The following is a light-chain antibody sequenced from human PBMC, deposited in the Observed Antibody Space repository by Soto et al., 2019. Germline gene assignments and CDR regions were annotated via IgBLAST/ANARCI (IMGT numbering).Light chain of an antibody. J-gene: IGKJ1*01. CDR3: QQYGSTPRT. Sequence: DIVLTQSPGTLSLSPGARAALSCRASQSVRSNSLAWYQQKAGQAPRLLIYDASSRATGIPDRFSGSGSGTDYTLTISRLEPEDFAVYYCQQYGSTPRTFGQGTKVDIK. CDR1: QSVRSNS. CDR2: DAS. V-gene: IGKV3-20*01.